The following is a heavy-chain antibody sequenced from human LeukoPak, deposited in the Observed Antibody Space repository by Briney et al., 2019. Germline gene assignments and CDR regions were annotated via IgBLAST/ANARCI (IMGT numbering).Heavy chain of an antibody. Sequence: SETLSLTCTVSGYSITSGYYWAWIRQSPGKGLERIGSFFHSGNNFYNPSLRSRVTISLGTSRNQFSLKLNSVTAADTAVYYCARRGYASGWHAYDSWGQGVLVAVSS. V-gene: IGHV4-38-2*02. CDR3: ARRGYASGWHAYDS. J-gene: IGHJ4*02. D-gene: IGHD6-19*01. CDR2: FFHSGNN. CDR1: GYSITSGYY.